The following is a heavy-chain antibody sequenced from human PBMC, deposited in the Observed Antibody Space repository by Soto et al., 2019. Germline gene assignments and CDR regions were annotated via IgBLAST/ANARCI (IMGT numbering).Heavy chain of an antibody. J-gene: IGHJ4*02. Sequence: QLQLQESGSGRVKPSQTLSLTCAVSGGSISIGGYSWGWIRRPPGKGLEWIGYIYHSGSTYYNPSLKSRVTISVDRSKNQFSLKLSSVTAADTAVYYCAAGGGLPRYYWGQGTLVTVSS. CDR1: GGSISIGGYS. CDR3: AAGGGLPRYY. V-gene: IGHV4-30-2*01. CDR2: IYHSGST. D-gene: IGHD5-12*01.